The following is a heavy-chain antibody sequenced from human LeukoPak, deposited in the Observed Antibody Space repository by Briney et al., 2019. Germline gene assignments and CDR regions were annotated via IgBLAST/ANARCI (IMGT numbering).Heavy chain of an antibody. Sequence: SVKVSCKSSGYTFTGYYMHWVRQAPGQGLEWMGGIIPIFGTANYAQKFQGRVTITADESTSTAYMELSSLRSEDTAVYYCARDLRYCSGGSCARFDYWGQGTLVTVSS. CDR3: ARDLRYCSGGSCARFDY. J-gene: IGHJ4*02. CDR2: IIPIFGTA. V-gene: IGHV1-69*13. CDR1: GYTFTGYY. D-gene: IGHD2-15*01.